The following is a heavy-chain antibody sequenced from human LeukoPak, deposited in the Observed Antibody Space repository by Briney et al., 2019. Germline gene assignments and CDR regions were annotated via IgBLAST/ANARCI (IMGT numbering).Heavy chain of an antibody. CDR3: ATSFRIFDY. Sequence: GGSLRLSCAASGFTFSSYAMSWVRQAPGKGLEWVSSISSSSSYIYYADSVKGRFTISRDNAKNSLYLQMNSLRAEDTAVYYCATSFRIFDYWGQGTLVTVSS. D-gene: IGHD2-15*01. J-gene: IGHJ4*02. CDR1: GFTFSSYA. CDR2: ISSSSSYI. V-gene: IGHV3-21*01.